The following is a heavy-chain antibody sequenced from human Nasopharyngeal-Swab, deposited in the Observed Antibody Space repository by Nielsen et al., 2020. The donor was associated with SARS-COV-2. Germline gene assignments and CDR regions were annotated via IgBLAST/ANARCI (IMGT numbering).Heavy chain of an antibody. CDR3: ARDELTAYDAFDI. CDR2: INPNSGGT. V-gene: IGHV1-2*06. J-gene: IGHJ3*02. CDR1: GYTFTGYY. D-gene: IGHD4/OR15-4a*01. Sequence: ASVKVSCKASGYTFTGYYMHWVRQAPGQGLEWMGRINPNSGGTNYAQKFQGRVTMTRDTSISTAYMELSRLRSDDTAVYYCARDELTAYDAFDIWGQGTMVTVSS.